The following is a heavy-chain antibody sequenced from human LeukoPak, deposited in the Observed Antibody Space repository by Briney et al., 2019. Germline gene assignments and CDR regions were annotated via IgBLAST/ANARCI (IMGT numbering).Heavy chain of an antibody. CDR1: GFTFSSYA. D-gene: IGHD3-3*01. CDR3: AKDNFWSAFDS. Sequence: GGSLRLSCAASGFTFSSYAMSWVRRAPGKGLEWVSAISGNGDTTYYADSVRGRFTISRDNSKNTVSLQMNNLRAEDSAIFYCAKDNFWSAFDSWGQGTLVTVSS. V-gene: IGHV3-23*01. CDR2: ISGNGDTT. J-gene: IGHJ5*01.